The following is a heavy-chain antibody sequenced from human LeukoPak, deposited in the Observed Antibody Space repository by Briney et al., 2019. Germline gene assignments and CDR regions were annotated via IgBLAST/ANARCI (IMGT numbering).Heavy chain of an antibody. CDR1: GFTFSSYS. J-gene: IGHJ4*02. V-gene: IGHV3-21*01. CDR2: ISSSSSSYI. Sequence: PGGSLRLSCAASGFTFSSYSMNWVRQAPGKGLEWVSSISSSSSSYIYYADSVKGRFTISRDNAKNSLYLQMNSLRAEDTAVYYCARDTPPSGYYYEFGSYWGQGTLVTVSS. CDR3: ARDTPPSGYYYEFGSY. D-gene: IGHD3-22*01.